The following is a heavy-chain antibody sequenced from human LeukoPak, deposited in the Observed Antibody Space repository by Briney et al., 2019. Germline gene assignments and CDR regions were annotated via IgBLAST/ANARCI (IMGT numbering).Heavy chain of an antibody. CDR1: GFNFDDYG. Sequence: PGGSLRLSCVASGFNFDDYGMSWVRQAPGKGLEWVSGINWAGGSTGCVDSVKGRFTISRDKAKNSLYLQMNSLRAEDTALYYCARNYGGCDGTDYWGQGTLVKVSS. CDR2: INWAGGST. D-gene: IGHD3-10*01. V-gene: IGHV3-20*04. J-gene: IGHJ4*02. CDR3: ARNYGGCDGTDY.